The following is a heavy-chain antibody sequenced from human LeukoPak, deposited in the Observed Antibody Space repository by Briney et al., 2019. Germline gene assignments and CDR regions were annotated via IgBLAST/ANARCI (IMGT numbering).Heavy chain of an antibody. D-gene: IGHD3-9*01. CDR3: AKAAVLRYFDWLLYSDY. CDR2: ISSSGSTI. V-gene: IGHV3-48*03. Sequence: GGSLRLSCAASGFTFSSYEMNWVRQAPGKGLEWVSYISSSGSTIYYADSVKGRFTISRDNSKNTLYLQMNSLRAEDTAVYYCAKAAVLRYFDWLLYSDYWGQGTLVTVSS. CDR1: GFTFSSYE. J-gene: IGHJ4*02.